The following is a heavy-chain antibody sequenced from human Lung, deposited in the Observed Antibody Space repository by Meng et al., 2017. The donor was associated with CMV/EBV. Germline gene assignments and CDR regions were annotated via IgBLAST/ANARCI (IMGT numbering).Heavy chain of an antibody. CDR2: ISSSSSYI. D-gene: IGHD6-6*01. Sequence: GESLKISCAASGFTFSSYSMNWVRQAPGKGLEWVSSISSSSSYIYYADSVKGRFTISRDNAKNSLYLQMNSLRAEDTAVYYCARDAEQLVRGGGMDVWGQGNXVTV. CDR1: GFTFSSYS. CDR3: ARDAEQLVRGGGMDV. J-gene: IGHJ6*02. V-gene: IGHV3-21*01.